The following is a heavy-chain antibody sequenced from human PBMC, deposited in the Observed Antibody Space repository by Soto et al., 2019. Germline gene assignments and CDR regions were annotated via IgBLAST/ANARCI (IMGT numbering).Heavy chain of an antibody. CDR2: INPNSGGT. CDR3: ARELLYDIEPSKRIAAAALMDY. V-gene: IGHV1-2*04. Sequence: ASVKVSCKASGYTFTGYYMHWVRQAPGQGLEWMGWINPNSGGTNYAQKFQGWVTMTRDTSISTAYMELSRLRSDDTAVYYCARELLYDIEPSKRIAAAALMDYWGQGTLVTVSS. CDR1: GYTFTGYY. D-gene: IGHD6-13*01. J-gene: IGHJ4*02.